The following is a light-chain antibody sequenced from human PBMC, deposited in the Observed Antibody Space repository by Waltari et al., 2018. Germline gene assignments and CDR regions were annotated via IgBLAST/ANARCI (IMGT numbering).Light chain of an antibody. CDR2: EVS. Sequence: QSALTQPPSAPGSPGHSATIPCTAPCSHVRGYDHVSWYQQHPGKAPKLMIYEVSKRPSGVPDRFSGSKSGNTASLTVSGLQAEDEADYYCSLYAGSNNLGVFGTGTKVTVL. J-gene: IGLJ1*01. V-gene: IGLV2-8*01. CDR1: CSHVRGYDH. CDR3: SLYAGSNNLGV.